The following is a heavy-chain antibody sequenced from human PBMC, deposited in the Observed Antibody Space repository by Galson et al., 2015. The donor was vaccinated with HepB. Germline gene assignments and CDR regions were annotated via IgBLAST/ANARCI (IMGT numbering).Heavy chain of an antibody. D-gene: IGHD3-9*01. J-gene: IGHJ6*02. V-gene: IGHV3-21*01. Sequence: SLRLSCAASGFTFSSYSMNWVRQAPGKGLEWVSSISSSSSYIYYADSVKGRFTISRDNAKNSLYLQMNSLRAEDTAVYYCASFWGDYDILTGSLYGMDVWGQGTTVTVSS. CDR3: ASFWGDYDILTGSLYGMDV. CDR1: GFTFSSYS. CDR2: ISSSSSYI.